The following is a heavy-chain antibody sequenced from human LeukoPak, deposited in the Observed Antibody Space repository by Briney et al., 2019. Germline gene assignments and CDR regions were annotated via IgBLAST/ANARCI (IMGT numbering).Heavy chain of an antibody. CDR1: TYRFTSYW. J-gene: IGHJ4*02. D-gene: IGHD6-13*01. CDR2: IYPGDSDT. CDR3: VRGSTRWQQVALDY. Sequence: GESLKISSQGSTYRFTSYWIGWVRQMPGKGLEWMGIIYPGDSDTRYSPSFQGQVTISADKSISTAYLQWSSLKASDTATYYCVRGSTRWQQVALDYWGQGTLVTVSS. V-gene: IGHV5-51*01.